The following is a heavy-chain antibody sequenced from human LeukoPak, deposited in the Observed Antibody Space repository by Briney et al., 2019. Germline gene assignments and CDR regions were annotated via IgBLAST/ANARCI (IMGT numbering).Heavy chain of an antibody. CDR2: INPNSGGT. J-gene: IGHJ4*02. Sequence: GASVKVSCKASGYTFTGYYMHWVRLAPGQGLEWMGWINPNSGGTNYAQKFQGRVTMTRDTSISTAYMELSRLRSDDTAVYYCARARSKITMVRGVIILPGYWGQGTLVTVSS. CDR3: ARARSKITMVRGVIILPGY. V-gene: IGHV1-2*02. CDR1: GYTFTGYY. D-gene: IGHD3-10*01.